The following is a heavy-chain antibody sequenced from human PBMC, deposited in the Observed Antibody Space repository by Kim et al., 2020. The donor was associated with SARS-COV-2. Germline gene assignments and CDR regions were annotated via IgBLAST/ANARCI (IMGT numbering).Heavy chain of an antibody. J-gene: IGHJ5*02. CDR3: ARGVNNCFDP. D-gene: IGHD3-22*01. CDR2: INAGNGNT. V-gene: IGHV1-3*01. Sequence: PSVKVSCKASGYTFTSYYIHWVRQAPGQRLEWMGWINAGNGNTKYSQKFQGRVTLTRDTSANTAYMELSSLRSEDTAVYYCARGVNNCFDPWGQGTLVIVSS. CDR1: GYTFTSYY.